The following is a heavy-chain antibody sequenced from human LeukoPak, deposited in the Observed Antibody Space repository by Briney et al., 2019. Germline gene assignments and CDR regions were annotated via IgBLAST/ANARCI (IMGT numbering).Heavy chain of an antibody. CDR2: ISAYNGNT. Sequence: ASVKVSCKASGYTFTSYGISWVRQAPGQGLEWMGWISAYNGNTNYAQKLQGRVTMTTDTSTSTAYMELRSLRSDDTAVYYCARDPHYYGSESYYNSNWFDPWGQGTLVTVSS. V-gene: IGHV1-18*04. CDR1: GYTFTSYG. D-gene: IGHD3-10*01. J-gene: IGHJ5*02. CDR3: ARDPHYYGSESYYNSNWFDP.